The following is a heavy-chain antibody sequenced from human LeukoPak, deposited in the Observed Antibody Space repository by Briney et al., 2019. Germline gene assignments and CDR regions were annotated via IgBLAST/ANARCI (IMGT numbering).Heavy chain of an antibody. Sequence: GASVKVSCKASRGTFSSYAISWVRQAPGQGLEWMGGIIPIFGTANYAQKFQGRVTITADESTSTAYMELSSLRSEDTAVYYCARDFEHCSGGSCNSGGNYYYYMDVWGKGTTVTISS. CDR2: IIPIFGTA. D-gene: IGHD2-15*01. J-gene: IGHJ6*03. CDR1: RGTFSSYA. V-gene: IGHV1-69*13. CDR3: ARDFEHCSGGSCNSGGNYYYYMDV.